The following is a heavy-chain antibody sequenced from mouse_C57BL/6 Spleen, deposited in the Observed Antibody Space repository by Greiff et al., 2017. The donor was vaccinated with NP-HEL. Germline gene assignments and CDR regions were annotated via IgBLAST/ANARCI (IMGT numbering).Heavy chain of an antibody. V-gene: IGHV14-4*01. CDR2: IDPENGDT. J-gene: IGHJ3*01. Sequence: VQLKESGAELVRPGASVKLSCTASGFNIKDDYMHWVKQRPEQGLEWIGWIDPENGDTEYASKFQGKATITADTSSNTAYLQLSSLTAEDTAVYYCTKNYGYVWGQGTLVAVSA. CDR1: GFNIKDDY. CDR3: TKNYGYV. D-gene: IGHD2-2*01.